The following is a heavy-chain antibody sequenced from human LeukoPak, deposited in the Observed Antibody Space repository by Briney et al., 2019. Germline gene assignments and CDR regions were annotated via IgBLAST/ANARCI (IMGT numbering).Heavy chain of an antibody. CDR3: ARERDCGRASRVAYYFDY. CDR2: ISSSGSTI. V-gene: IGHV3-11*04. Sequence: GGSLRLSCAASGFTFSDYYMSWIRQAPGKGLEWVSYISSSGSTIYYADSVKGRFTISRDNAKNSLYLQMNSLRAEDTAVYYCARERDCGRASRVAYYFDYWGQGTLVTVSS. CDR1: GFTFSDYY. J-gene: IGHJ4*02. D-gene: IGHD2-21*01.